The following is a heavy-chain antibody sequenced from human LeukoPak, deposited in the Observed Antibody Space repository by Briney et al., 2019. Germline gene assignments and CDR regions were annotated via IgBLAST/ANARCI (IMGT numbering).Heavy chain of an antibody. Sequence: PSETLSLTCAVYGGSFSGYYWSWIRQPPGKGLEWIGEINHSGSTNYNPSLKSRVTISVDTSKNQFSLKLSSVTAADTAVYHCARGPLGGEVVTASYYFDYWGQGTLVTVSS. J-gene: IGHJ4*02. CDR1: GGSFSGYY. V-gene: IGHV4-34*01. CDR2: INHSGST. CDR3: ARGPLGGEVVTASYYFDY. D-gene: IGHD2-21*02.